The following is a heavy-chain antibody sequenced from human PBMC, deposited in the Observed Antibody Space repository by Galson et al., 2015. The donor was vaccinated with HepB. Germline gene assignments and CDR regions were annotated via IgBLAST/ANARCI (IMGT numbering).Heavy chain of an antibody. CDR1: GFTFSSYA. CDR3: AKDPSPYCGGDCYITGFDY. CDR2: ISGSGGST. D-gene: IGHD2-21*02. V-gene: IGHV3-23*01. Sequence: SLRLSCAASGFTFSSYAMSWVRQAPGKGLEWVSAISGSGGSTYYADSVKGRFTISRDNSKNTLYLQMNSLRAEDTAVYYCAKDPSPYCGGDCYITGFDYWGQGTLVTVSS. J-gene: IGHJ4*02.